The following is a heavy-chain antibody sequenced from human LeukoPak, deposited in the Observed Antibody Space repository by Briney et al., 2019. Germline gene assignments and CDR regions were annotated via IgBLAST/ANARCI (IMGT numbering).Heavy chain of an antibody. Sequence: ASLKVSCKASGYTFTGYYMHWVRQAPGQGLEWMGRINPNSGGTNYAQKFQGRVTMTRDTSISTAYMELSRLRSDDTAVYYCARTPELMIVVAPDYWGQGTLVTVSS. V-gene: IGHV1-2*06. D-gene: IGHD3-22*01. CDR3: ARTPELMIVVAPDY. J-gene: IGHJ4*02. CDR1: GYTFTGYY. CDR2: INPNSGGT.